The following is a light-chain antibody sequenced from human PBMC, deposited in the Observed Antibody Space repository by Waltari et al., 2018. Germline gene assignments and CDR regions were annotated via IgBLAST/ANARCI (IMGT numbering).Light chain of an antibody. V-gene: IGKV3-15*01. J-gene: IGKJ3*01. CDR3: QQYDNWPPSFT. Sequence: VMTQSPATLSVSPGERATLSCRASQSVSNNLAWFQQKPGQAPRLLIYGASIRAPGIPVRVSGSGSETEFTLTISSLQSEDFAVYYCQQYDNWPPSFTFGPGTKVDFK. CDR2: GAS. CDR1: QSVSNN.